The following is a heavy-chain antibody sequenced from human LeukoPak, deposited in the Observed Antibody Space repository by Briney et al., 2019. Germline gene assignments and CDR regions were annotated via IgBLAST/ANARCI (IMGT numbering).Heavy chain of an antibody. CDR1: GFTFSVYW. D-gene: IGHD6-13*01. V-gene: IGHV3-7*01. CDR3: ARVRGAAAGTRYYFDY. Sequence: GGSLRLSCAASGFTFSVYWMSWVRQAPGKGLEWVANIKQDGSENYYVDSVKGRFTISRDNAKNSLYLQMNSLRAEDTAVYYCARVRGAAAGTRYYFDYWGQGTLVTVSS. CDR2: IKQDGSEN. J-gene: IGHJ4*02.